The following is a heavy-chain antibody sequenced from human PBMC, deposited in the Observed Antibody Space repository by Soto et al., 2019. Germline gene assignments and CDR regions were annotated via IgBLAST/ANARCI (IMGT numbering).Heavy chain of an antibody. CDR2: IYYSGTT. J-gene: IGHJ4*02. CDR1: GGSISSHGYY. D-gene: IGHD1-26*01. Sequence: QLQLQESGPGLVKTSETLSLTCTVSGGSISSHGYYWGWIRQPPGKGLEWIGTIYYSGTTFYNPSLKGRVTISVDTSKNQLSLKLSSVTAADTAVYYCARHAGGVSQIDYWGQGTLVTVSS. CDR3: ARHAGGVSQIDY. V-gene: IGHV4-39*01.